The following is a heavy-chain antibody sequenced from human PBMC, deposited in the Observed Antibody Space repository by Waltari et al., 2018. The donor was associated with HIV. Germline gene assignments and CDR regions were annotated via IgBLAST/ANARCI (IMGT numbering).Heavy chain of an antibody. CDR3: ARLRWDASFYYGLDV. J-gene: IGHJ6*02. D-gene: IGHD4-17*01. V-gene: IGHV4-34*02. Sequence: QVQLQQWGAGLLKPSETLSLTCAVYGGSFSGSYWTWIRQPPGKGLQWIAEIYHSGAANYNPSLKSRVTISVDTSKNQLSLKLRSVTAADTAVYYCARLRWDASFYYGLDVWGQGTTVTVSS. CDR2: IYHSGAA. CDR1: GGSFSGSY.